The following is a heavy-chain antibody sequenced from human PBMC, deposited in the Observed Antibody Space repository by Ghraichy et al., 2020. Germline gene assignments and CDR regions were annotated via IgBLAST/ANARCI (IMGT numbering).Heavy chain of an antibody. CDR2: INHSGST. CDR1: GGSFSGYY. J-gene: IGHJ6*03. Sequence: SETLSLTCAVYGGSFSGYYWSWIRQPPGKGLEWIGEINHSGSTNYNPSLKSRVTISVDTSKNQFSLKLSSVTAADTAVYYCARETYCGGDCYYYYYYYMDVWGKGTTVTVSS. D-gene: IGHD2-21*01. V-gene: IGHV4-34*01. CDR3: ARETYCGGDCYYYYYYYMDV.